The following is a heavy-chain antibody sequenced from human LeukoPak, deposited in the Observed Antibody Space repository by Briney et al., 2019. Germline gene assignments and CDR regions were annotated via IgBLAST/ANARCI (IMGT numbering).Heavy chain of an antibody. V-gene: IGHV1-18*01. D-gene: IGHD3-10*01. Sequence: EASVKASCKASGYTFTSYGISWVRQAPGQGLEWMGWISAYNGNTNYAQKLQGRVTMTTDTSTSTAYMELRSLRSDDTAVYYCARDIFTMVRGAPDYWGQGTLVTVSS. CDR3: ARDIFTMVRGAPDY. CDR1: GYTFTSYG. CDR2: ISAYNGNT. J-gene: IGHJ4*02.